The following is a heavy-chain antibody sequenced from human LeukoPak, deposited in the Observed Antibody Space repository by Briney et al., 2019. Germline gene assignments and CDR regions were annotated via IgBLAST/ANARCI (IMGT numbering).Heavy chain of an antibody. CDR3: ARGGRGDY. CDR1: GFTFSSYS. V-gene: IGHV3-7*05. J-gene: IGHJ4*02. CDR2: IKQDGSDK. Sequence: PGGSLRLSCVASGFTFSSYSMQWVRQAPGRGLEWVANIKQDGSDKHYVDSVKGRFTISRDNAKNSLYLQMNSLRVEDTAVYYCARGGRGDYWGQGTLVTVSS.